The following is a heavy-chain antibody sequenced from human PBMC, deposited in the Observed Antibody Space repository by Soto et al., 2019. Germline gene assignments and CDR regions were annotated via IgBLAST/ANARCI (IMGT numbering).Heavy chain of an antibody. CDR2: LYWDDDK. V-gene: IGHV2-5*02. J-gene: IGHJ4*02. Sequence: QITLKESGPPLVKPTQTLTLTCTFSGFSLSTNGVGVGWIRQPPGKALEWLTLLYWDDDKRYSPSLKNRVTIIKDTSKNQVVLTMTNIYPVDTATYYCAYRRDETYSFHYWGQGTFVTVSS. D-gene: IGHD4-4*01. CDR1: GFSLSTNGVG. CDR3: AYRRDETYSFHY.